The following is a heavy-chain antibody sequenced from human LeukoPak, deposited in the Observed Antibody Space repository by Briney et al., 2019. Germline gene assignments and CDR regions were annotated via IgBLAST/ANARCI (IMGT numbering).Heavy chain of an antibody. J-gene: IGHJ4*02. Sequence: GGSLRLYCAASGFTVSINYMSWVRQAPGKGLEWVSVIYSGGSTYYADSVKGRFTISRDNSKNTLYLQMNSLRAEDTAVYYCARVAAADPFDYWGQGTLVTVSS. V-gene: IGHV3-66*01. CDR2: IYSGGST. CDR3: ARVAAADPFDY. CDR1: GFTVSINY. D-gene: IGHD6-13*01.